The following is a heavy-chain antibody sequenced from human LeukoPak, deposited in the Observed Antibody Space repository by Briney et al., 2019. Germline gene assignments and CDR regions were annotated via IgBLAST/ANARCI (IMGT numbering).Heavy chain of an antibody. CDR1: GFTFSSYS. J-gene: IGHJ6*04. CDR2: IRSSSSYI. Sequence: GGSLRLSCAASGFTFSSYSMNWVRQAPGKGLEWVSSIRSSSSYIYYADSVKGRFTISRDNAKNSLYLQMNSLRAEDTAVYYCARGSGMDVWGKGTTVTVSS. V-gene: IGHV3-21*01. CDR3: ARGSGMDV.